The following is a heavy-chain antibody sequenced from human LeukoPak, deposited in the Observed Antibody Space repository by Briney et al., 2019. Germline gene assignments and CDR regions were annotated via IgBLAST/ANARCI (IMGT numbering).Heavy chain of an antibody. J-gene: IGHJ3*02. CDR1: GFTINNYY. CDR3: ATILGTSDAFDI. Sequence: PGGSVRLSCAASGFTINNYYMTWVRQAAGKGLEWVSISYSGDSSYYPDSVKSRFTMTRDSSKTTVNLQMNILTVEYTAVYYCATILGTSDAFDIWGQGTMVTVSS. V-gene: IGHV3-53*01. D-gene: IGHD2/OR15-2a*01. CDR2: SYSGDSS.